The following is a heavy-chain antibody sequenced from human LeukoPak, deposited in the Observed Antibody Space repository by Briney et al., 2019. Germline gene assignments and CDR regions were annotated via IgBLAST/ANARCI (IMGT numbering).Heavy chain of an antibody. V-gene: IGHV3-11*06. CDR1: GFIFSGYY. CDR3: AKNIGYDYPSDY. J-gene: IGHJ4*02. CDR2: ISSSSSHT. Sequence: GGSLRLSCAASGFIFSGYYMSWIRQAPGKGLEWVSDISSSSSHTNYADSVKGRFTISRDNAKNSLYLQMNSLKAEDTAVYYCAKNIGYDYPSDYWGQGTLVTVSS. D-gene: IGHD5-12*01.